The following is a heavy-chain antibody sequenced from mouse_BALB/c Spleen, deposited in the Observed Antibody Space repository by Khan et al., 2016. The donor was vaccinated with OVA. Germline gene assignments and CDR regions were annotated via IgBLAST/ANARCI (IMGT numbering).Heavy chain of an antibody. J-gene: IGHJ2*01. V-gene: IGHV1-4*01. Sequence: QIQLVQSGAERARPGASVKMSCKASGYTFTTYCMHWVKQSPGQGLEWIGFINPTSGYTDYNEKFKDRATWSADKSSSTAYMQLSSLTSEDSAVYYCTRDRIDYWGQGTTCTVSS. CDR1: GYTFTTYC. CDR3: TRDRIDY. CDR2: INPTSGYT.